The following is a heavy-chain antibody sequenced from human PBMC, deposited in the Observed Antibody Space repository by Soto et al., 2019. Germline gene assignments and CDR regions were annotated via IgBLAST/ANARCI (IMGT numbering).Heavy chain of an antibody. Sequence: PGESLKISCKGSGYSFTSYWIGWVRQMPGKGLEWMGIIYPGDSDTRYSPSFQGQVTISADKSINAAYLQWSSLKASDTAMYYCARSRGPIVSSSLRFFDYWGQGTLVTVSS. J-gene: IGHJ4*02. D-gene: IGHD1-26*01. CDR3: ARSRGPIVSSSLRFFDY. CDR2: IYPGDSDT. V-gene: IGHV5-51*01. CDR1: GYSFTSYW.